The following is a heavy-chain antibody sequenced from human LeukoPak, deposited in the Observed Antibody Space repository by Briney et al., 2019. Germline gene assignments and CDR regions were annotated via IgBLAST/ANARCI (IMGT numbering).Heavy chain of an antibody. D-gene: IGHD3-10*01. J-gene: IGHJ4*02. CDR1: GGSISSYY. CDR3: ARFEGSMVRGVYFDY. V-gene: IGHV4-59*01. Sequence: SETLSLTCTVSGGSISSYYWSWIRQPPGKGLEWIGYIYYSGSTNYNPSLKSRVTISVDTSKNQFSLKLSSVTAADTAVYYCARFEGSMVRGVYFDYWGQGTLVTVSS. CDR2: IYYSGST.